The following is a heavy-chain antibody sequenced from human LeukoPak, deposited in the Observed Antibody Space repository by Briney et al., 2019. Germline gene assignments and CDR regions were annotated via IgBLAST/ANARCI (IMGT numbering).Heavy chain of an antibody. CDR1: GFTFSYYW. V-gene: IGHV3-7*03. D-gene: IGHD1-14*01. Sequence: GGSLRLSCAASGFTFSYYWMSWVRQAPGKGLEWVANIKQDGSEEYYVDSVKGRFTISRDNSKNTLYLQMNSLRAEDTAIYYCARARYNPYYFDYWGQGTLVTVSS. J-gene: IGHJ4*02. CDR3: ARARYNPYYFDY. CDR2: IKQDGSEE.